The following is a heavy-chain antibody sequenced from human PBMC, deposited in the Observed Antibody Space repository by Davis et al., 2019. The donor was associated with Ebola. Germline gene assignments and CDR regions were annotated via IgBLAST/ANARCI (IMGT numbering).Heavy chain of an antibody. V-gene: IGHV3-48*03. CDR3: TRESTADDAFDI. CDR2: ISSSGGTK. D-gene: IGHD2-21*02. Sequence: GESLKISCAASGFTFSTYEMNWVRQAPGKGLEWVSYISSSGGTKFYACSVKGRFTISRDNAKNSLYLQVSSLRAEDTAVYHCTRESTADDAFDIWGQGTMVTVSS. J-gene: IGHJ3*02. CDR1: GFTFSTYE.